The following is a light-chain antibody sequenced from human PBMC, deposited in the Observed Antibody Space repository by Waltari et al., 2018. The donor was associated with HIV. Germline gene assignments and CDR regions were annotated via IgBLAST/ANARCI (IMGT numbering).Light chain of an antibody. V-gene: IGKV3-15*01. CDR1: QSISNN. CDR2: SAS. CDR3: QQFYNWPRT. J-gene: IGKJ1*01. Sequence: EVVMTQSPATLAMSPGERAPVSCRANQSISNNLAWYQQRRGQPPRLLIYSASSRATGISARFSGTGSGTEFTLTISSLQSEDFAVYYCQQFYNWPRTFGQGTKVEIK.